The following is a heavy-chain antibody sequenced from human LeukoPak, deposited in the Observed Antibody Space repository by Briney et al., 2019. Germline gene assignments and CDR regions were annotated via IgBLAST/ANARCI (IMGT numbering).Heavy chain of an antibody. D-gene: IGHD6-13*01. V-gene: IGHV4-61*02. J-gene: IGHJ6*03. CDR1: GGSISSSSYY. Sequence: SETLSLTCTVSGGSISSSSYYWSWIRQPAGKGLEWIGRIYTSGSTNYNPSLKSRVTISVDTSKNQFSLKLSSVTAADTAVYYCARTPGSSWYNGYYYYYYMDVWGKGTTVTISS. CDR2: IYTSGST. CDR3: ARTPGSSWYNGYYYYYYMDV.